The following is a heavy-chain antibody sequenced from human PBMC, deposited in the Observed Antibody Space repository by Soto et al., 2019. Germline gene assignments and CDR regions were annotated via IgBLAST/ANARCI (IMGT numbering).Heavy chain of an antibody. J-gene: IGHJ6*02. CDR1: GFTFSSYG. D-gene: IGHD2-2*01. Sequence: GGSLRLSCAASGFTFSSYGMHWVRQAPGKGLEWVAVIWYDGSNKYYADSVKGRFTISRDNSKNTLYLQMNSLRAEDTAVYYCARELGDIVVVPAAPPDGMDVSGQGTTVTVSS. CDR2: IWYDGSNK. CDR3: ARELGDIVVVPAAPPDGMDV. V-gene: IGHV3-33*01.